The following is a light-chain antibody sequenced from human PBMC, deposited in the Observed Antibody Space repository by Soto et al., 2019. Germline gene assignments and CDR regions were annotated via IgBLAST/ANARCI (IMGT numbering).Light chain of an antibody. V-gene: IGLV1-47*01. CDR2: RNN. Sequence: QSVLTQPPSASGTPGQRVTISCSGSSSTIGSNYVYWYQQLPGTAPKRLIYRNNQRPSGVPDRFSGSKSGTSDSLAISGLRSEDEADYYCASWDDSLSGHVVFGGGTKLTVL. J-gene: IGLJ2*01. CDR1: SSTIGSNY. CDR3: ASWDDSLSGHVV.